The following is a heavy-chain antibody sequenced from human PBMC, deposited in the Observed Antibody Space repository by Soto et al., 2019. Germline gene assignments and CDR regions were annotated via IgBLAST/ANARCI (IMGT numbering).Heavy chain of an antibody. D-gene: IGHD3-10*01. CDR2: LSGSGSTT. CDR3: AKQGATYGSGSHLFDY. V-gene: IGHV3-23*01. Sequence: GGSLRLSCEASAFTFSNYAMSWVRQVPGKGLEWVSGLSGSGSTTFYADSVKGWFTISRDNSKNTLYLQMNSLRADDTAVYYCAKQGATYGSGSHLFDYWGQGTLVTVSS. J-gene: IGHJ4*02. CDR1: AFTFSNYA.